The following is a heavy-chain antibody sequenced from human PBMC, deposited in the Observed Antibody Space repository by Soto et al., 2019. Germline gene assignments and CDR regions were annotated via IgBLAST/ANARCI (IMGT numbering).Heavy chain of an antibody. D-gene: IGHD2-15*01. CDR3: ARDQYCSGGSCYSDGGWFDP. V-gene: IGHV1-46*01. CDR1: GYTFTSYY. J-gene: IGHJ5*02. Sequence: QVQLVQSGAEVTKPGASVKVSCKASGYTFTSYYMHWVRQAPGQGLEWMGIINPSGGSTSYAQKFQGRVTMTRDTSTSTVYMELSSLRSEDTAVYYCARDQYCSGGSCYSDGGWFDPWGQGTLVTVSS. CDR2: INPSGGST.